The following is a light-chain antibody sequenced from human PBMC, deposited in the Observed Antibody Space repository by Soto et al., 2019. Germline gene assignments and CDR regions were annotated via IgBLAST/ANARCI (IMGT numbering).Light chain of an antibody. CDR2: GAS. J-gene: IGKJ1*01. V-gene: IGKV3-20*01. CDR3: QQYGSSPWT. CDR1: QSVSNRY. Sequence: EIVLTQSPVTLYWSSGERATLSCRASQSVSNRYLAWYQQRPGQAPRLLIWGASSKTPGIPDRISGTGSGTDFTLTISRLEPEDFAVYYCQQYGSSPWTFGQGTKVEIK.